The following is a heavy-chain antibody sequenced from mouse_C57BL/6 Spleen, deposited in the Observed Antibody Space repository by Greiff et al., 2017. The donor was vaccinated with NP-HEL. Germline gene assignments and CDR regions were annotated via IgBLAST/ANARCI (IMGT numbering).Heavy chain of an antibody. CDR2: IYPGDGDT. D-gene: IGHD3-2*02. Sequence: QVQLQQSGPELVKPGASVKISCKASGYAFSSSWMNWVKQRPGKGLEWIGRIYPGDGDTNYNGKFKGKATLTADKSSSTAYMQLSSLTSEDSAVYFCARRTAQAFDYWGQGTTLTVSS. V-gene: IGHV1-82*01. CDR1: GYAFSSSW. J-gene: IGHJ2*01. CDR3: ARRTAQAFDY.